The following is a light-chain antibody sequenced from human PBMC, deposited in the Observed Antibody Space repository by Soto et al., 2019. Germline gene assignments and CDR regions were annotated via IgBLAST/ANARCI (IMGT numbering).Light chain of an antibody. Sequence: QSALTQPASVSGSPGQSITISCTGTSNDIGVYNFVSWYQQHPGQAPKLLIYDVTSRPSGVSDRFSGSKSGNTAFLTISGLQAEDEAEYYCISHSKSNTPLIGGGTQLTVL. V-gene: IGLV2-14*03. CDR2: DVT. CDR1: SNDIGVYNF. J-gene: IGLJ2*01. CDR3: ISHSKSNTPL.